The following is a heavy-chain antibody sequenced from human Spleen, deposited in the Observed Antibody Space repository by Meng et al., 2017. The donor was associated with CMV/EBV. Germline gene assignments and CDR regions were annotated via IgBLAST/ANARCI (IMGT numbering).Heavy chain of an antibody. CDR3: ARGASVTTPRSWFDP. Sequence: GSLRLSCAASGFTFSSFRMNWVRQAPGKGLEWIGSIYNSGSTHYNPSLKSRVTISVVTSKNQFFLELTSVTAADTAVYYCARGASVTTPRSWFDPWGQGTLVTVSS. CDR2: IYNSGST. CDR1: GFTFSSFR. D-gene: IGHD4-11*01. J-gene: IGHJ5*02. V-gene: IGHV4-39*07.